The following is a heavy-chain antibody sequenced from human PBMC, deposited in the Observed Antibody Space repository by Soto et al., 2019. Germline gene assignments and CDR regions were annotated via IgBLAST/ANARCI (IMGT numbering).Heavy chain of an antibody. CDR2: MYNTGST. D-gene: IGHD2-21*02. Sequence: PSGTLSLTCTFSVGSISSYEWRWIRQPPGKGLEWIGYMYNTGSTIYNPSLKRRVTISVDTSKNQFSLKLNSVTAADTAVYYCARDLWGYCGADCYPLDVWGQGTMVTVS. CDR1: VGSISSYE. J-gene: IGHJ6*02. V-gene: IGHV4-59*01. CDR3: ARDLWGYCGADCYPLDV.